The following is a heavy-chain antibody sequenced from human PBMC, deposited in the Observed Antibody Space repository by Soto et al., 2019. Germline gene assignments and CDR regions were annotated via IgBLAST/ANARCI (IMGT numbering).Heavy chain of an antibody. D-gene: IGHD3-10*01. Sequence: QVQLVESGGGVVQPGRSLRLSCAASGFTFSSYAIHWVRQAPGKGLAWVAVISSDGKDKYSADSMKGRFAISRDNSKNTLYLQMNSLRAEDTAVYYCAKDSGRGSADYYFDYWGQGTLVTVSS. V-gene: IGHV3-30*18. CDR2: ISSDGKDK. CDR3: AKDSGRGSADYYFDY. J-gene: IGHJ4*02. CDR1: GFTFSSYA.